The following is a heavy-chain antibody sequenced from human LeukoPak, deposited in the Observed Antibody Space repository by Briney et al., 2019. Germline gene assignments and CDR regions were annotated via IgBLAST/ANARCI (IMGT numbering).Heavy chain of an antibody. V-gene: IGHV3-23*01. CDR1: GFTFSSYA. J-gene: IGHJ4*02. CDR2: ISGSGGST. CDR3: AKEVDPGYCGAGWLPTIDY. Sequence: HPGGSLRLSCAASGFTFSSYAMSWVRQAPGKGLEWVSAISGSGGSTYYADSVKGRFTISRDNSKNTLYLQMNSLRVEDTAVYYCAKEVDPGYCGAGWLPTIDYWGQGTLVTVSS. D-gene: IGHD2-15*01.